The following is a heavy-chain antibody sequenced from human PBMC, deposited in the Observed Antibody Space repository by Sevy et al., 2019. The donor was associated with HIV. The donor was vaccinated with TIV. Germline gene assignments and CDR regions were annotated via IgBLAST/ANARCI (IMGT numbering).Heavy chain of an antibody. CDR3: ARDGRQIFGVVISYYKDV. CDR2: ISYDVSNK. CDR1: GFTFSSYA. J-gene: IGHJ6*03. Sequence: GSLRLSCAASGFTFSSYAMHWVRQAPGKGLEWVAVISYDVSNKYYADSVKGRFTISRDNSKNTLYLQMNSLRAEDTAVYYCARDGRQIFGVVISYYKDVWGKGTTVTVSS. D-gene: IGHD3-3*01. V-gene: IGHV3-30*14.